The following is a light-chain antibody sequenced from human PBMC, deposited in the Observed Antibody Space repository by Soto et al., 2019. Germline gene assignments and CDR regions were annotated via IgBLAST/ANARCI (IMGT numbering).Light chain of an antibody. J-gene: IGKJ4*01. Sequence: DIQMTQSPSSLSASVGDRVTITCRAGQDINIYLAWYQQKPGKVPKLLISAASTLQSAVPSRFSGSESGRDFTLTISSRQPEYVATYYCQKYDGAPLTFGGGTKVEIK. CDR2: AAS. CDR3: QKYDGAPLT. V-gene: IGKV1-27*01. CDR1: QDINIY.